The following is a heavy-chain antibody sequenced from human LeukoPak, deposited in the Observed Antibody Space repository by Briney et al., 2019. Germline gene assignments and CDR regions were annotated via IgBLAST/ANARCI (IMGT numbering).Heavy chain of an antibody. Sequence: SETPSLTCTVSGYSISSGYYWGWIRQPPGKGLEWIGSIYHSGSTYYNPSLKSRVTISVDTSKNQFSLKLSSVTAADTAVYYCARALYYLLDYWGQGTLVTVSS. CDR3: ARALYYLLDY. CDR1: GYSISSGYY. D-gene: IGHD3-16*01. J-gene: IGHJ4*02. V-gene: IGHV4-38-2*02. CDR2: IYHSGST.